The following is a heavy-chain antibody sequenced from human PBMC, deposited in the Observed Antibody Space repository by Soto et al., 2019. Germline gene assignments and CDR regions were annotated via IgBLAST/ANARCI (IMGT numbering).Heavy chain of an antibody. V-gene: IGHV3-48*03. CDR2: ISSNSATI. Sequence: EVQLVESGGGLVQPGGSLRLSCTASGFAFSSYEMNWVRQAPGKGPEWVSYISSNSATIHYVDSVKGRFTISRDNAKNSVYLQMNSLRAEDSAVYYCARAAGIMTRGFHGMDVWGQGTTVTVSS. J-gene: IGHJ6*02. CDR3: ARAAGIMTRGFHGMDV. CDR1: GFAFSSYE. D-gene: IGHD3-10*01.